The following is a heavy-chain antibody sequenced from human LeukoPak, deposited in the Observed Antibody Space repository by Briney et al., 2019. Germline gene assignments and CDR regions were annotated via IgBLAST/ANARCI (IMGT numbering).Heavy chain of an antibody. CDR1: GGSISSGDYY. CDR2: INYSGST. J-gene: IGHJ4*02. Sequence: SETLSLTCTVSGGSISSGDYYWSWIRQPPGKGLEWIGYINYSGSTFHYNPSLKSRVTISVDTSKNQFSLKLSSVTAADTAVYYCARERGYSYWSYFDYWGQGTLVTVSS. D-gene: IGHD5-18*01. CDR3: ARERGYSYWSYFDY. V-gene: IGHV4-30-4*01.